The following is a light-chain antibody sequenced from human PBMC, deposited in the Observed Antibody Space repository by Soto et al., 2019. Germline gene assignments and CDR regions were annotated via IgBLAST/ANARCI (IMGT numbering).Light chain of an antibody. CDR3: QQYYSTVPLT. CDR1: QSVLYSANNNNY. CDR2: WAS. J-gene: IGKJ4*01. Sequence: DIVMTQSPDSLAVSLGERATINCKSSQSVLYSANNNNYLAWYQQKPGQPPKLLIYWASTRQSGVPDRFSGSGYGTDFTLTISSLQAEDVGIYYCQQYYSTVPLTFGGGTRVDIK. V-gene: IGKV4-1*01.